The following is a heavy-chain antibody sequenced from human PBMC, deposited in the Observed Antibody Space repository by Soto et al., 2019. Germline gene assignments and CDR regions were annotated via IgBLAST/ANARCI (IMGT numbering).Heavy chain of an antibody. Sequence: ASVKVSCKASGYTFTTSAIHWVRQAPGQSPEWMGWINADNGKTRYSQTFQGRVTITRDTSASIAYMELSSLRSDDTAVYYCATDPHYYDTTGYCLDNWGQGTLVTVSS. V-gene: IGHV1-3*01. CDR3: ATDPHYYDTTGYCLDN. CDR2: INADNGKT. CDR1: GYTFTTSA. J-gene: IGHJ4*02. D-gene: IGHD3-22*01.